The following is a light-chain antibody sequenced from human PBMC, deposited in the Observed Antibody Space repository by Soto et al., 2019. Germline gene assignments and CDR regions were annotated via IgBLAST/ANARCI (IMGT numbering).Light chain of an antibody. Sequence: IQMTQSPSTLSGSVGDRVTITCRASQTISSWLAWYQQKPVKAPKLLIYAASSLQSGVPSRFSGSGSGTDFTLTISSLQPEDFATYYCLQDYNYPLTFGGGTKVDIK. CDR2: AAS. J-gene: IGKJ4*01. CDR3: LQDYNYPLT. CDR1: QTISSW. V-gene: IGKV1-6*01.